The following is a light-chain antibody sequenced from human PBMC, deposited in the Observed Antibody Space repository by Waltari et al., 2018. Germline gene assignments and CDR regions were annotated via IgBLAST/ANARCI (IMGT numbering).Light chain of an antibody. CDR2: GAS. CDR3: QQYGSSPGVT. Sequence: DIVLTPSPGTLSLSPGERATLSCMASQSVSSSYLAWYQQKPGQAPRLLIYGASSRATGIPDRFSGSGSGTDFTLTISRLEPEDFAVYYCQQYGSSPGVTFGPGTKVDIK. V-gene: IGKV3-20*01. CDR1: QSVSSSY. J-gene: IGKJ3*01.